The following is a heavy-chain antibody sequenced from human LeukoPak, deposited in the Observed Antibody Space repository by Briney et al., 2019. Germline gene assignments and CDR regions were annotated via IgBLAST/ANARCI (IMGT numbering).Heavy chain of an antibody. CDR3: ARDPGTGAPGY. J-gene: IGHJ4*02. CDR1: GFTFSNYA. Sequence: GGSLRLSCAASGFTFSNYAMSWVRQAPGKGLEWVSVIYSGGSTYYADSVKGRFTISRDNSKNTLYLQMNSLRAEDTAVYYCARDPGTGAPGYWGQGTLVTVSS. V-gene: IGHV3-66*01. CDR2: IYSGGST. D-gene: IGHD1-1*01.